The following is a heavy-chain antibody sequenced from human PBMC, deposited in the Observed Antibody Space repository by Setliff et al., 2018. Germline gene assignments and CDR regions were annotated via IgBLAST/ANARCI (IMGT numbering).Heavy chain of an antibody. CDR2: ISGSGGST. D-gene: IGHD4-17*01. J-gene: IGHJ6*02. V-gene: IGHV3-23*01. CDR3: AGTTVTRGYYYGMDV. CDR1: GFSFSSYA. Sequence: GGSLRLSCAASGFSFSSYAMSWVRQAPGQGLEWVSAISGSGGSTYYADSVKGRFTISRDNSKNTLYLQMNSLRAEDTAVYYCAGTTVTRGYYYGMDVWGQGTTVTVSS.